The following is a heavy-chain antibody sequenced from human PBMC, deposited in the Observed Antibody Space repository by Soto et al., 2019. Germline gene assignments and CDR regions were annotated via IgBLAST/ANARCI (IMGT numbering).Heavy chain of an antibody. Sequence: ASVKVSCKASGDTFSSYAISWVRQAPGKGLEWMGKIIPTFGRTNYAQKFQGRLTISADDSTSTAYMELSSLLSEDTAVYYCARDPLSSFAMDVWGQGTLVTVSS. V-gene: IGHV1-69*13. CDR1: GDTFSSYA. CDR3: ARDPLSSFAMDV. CDR2: IIPTFGRT. D-gene: IGHD5-18*01. J-gene: IGHJ4*01.